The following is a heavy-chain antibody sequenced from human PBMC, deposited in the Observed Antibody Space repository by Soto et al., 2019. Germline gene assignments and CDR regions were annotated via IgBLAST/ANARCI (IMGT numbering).Heavy chain of an antibody. CDR2: ISSSSSTI. CDR3: AREGERGGYSGYEGYYGMDV. Sequence: GGSLRLSCAASGFTFSSYSMNWVRQAPGKGLEWVSYISSSSSTIYYADSVKGRFTISRDNAKNSLYLQMNSLRDEDTAVYYCAREGERGGYSGYEGYYGMDVWGQGTTVTVSS. V-gene: IGHV3-48*02. J-gene: IGHJ6*02. CDR1: GFTFSSYS. D-gene: IGHD5-12*01.